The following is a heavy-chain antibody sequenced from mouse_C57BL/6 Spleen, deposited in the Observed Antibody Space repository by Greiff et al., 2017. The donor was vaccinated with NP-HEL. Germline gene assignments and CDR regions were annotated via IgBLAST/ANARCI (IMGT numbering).Heavy chain of an antibody. D-gene: IGHD1-1*01. CDR2: ISSGSSTI. CDR1: GFTFSDYG. J-gene: IGHJ2*01. V-gene: IGHV5-17*01. CDR3: ARGGSSFYFDY. Sequence: EVKLMESGGGLVKPGGSLKLSCAASGFTFSDYGMHWVRQAPEKGLEWVAYISSGSSTIYYADTVKGRFTISRDNAKNTLFLQMTSLMSEDTAMYYCARGGSSFYFDYWGQGTTLTVSS.